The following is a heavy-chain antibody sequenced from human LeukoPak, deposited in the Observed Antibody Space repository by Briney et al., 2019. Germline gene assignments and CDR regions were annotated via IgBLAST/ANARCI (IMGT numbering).Heavy chain of an antibody. V-gene: IGHV4-34*01. Sequence: PSETLPLTCAVYGGSFSGYYWNWIRQPPGKGLEWIGEINHSGSTNYNPSLKSRVTISVDTSKNQFSLKLSSVTAADTAVYYCARFGVVASGTSYWGQGTLVTVSS. CDR2: INHSGST. CDR1: GGSFSGYY. J-gene: IGHJ4*02. CDR3: ARFGVVASGTSY. D-gene: IGHD6-13*01.